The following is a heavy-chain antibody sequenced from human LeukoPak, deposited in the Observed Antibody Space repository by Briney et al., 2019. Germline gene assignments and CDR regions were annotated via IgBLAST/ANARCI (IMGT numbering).Heavy chain of an antibody. V-gene: IGHV1-2*02. CDR2: INPNSGGT. CDR3: ARDTDYYDSSGYSPSPFDSFDY. D-gene: IGHD3-22*01. CDR1: GYTFTGYY. J-gene: IGHJ4*02. Sequence: GASVKVSCKASGYTFTGYYIHWVRQAPGQGLEWMGWINPNSGGTNYAQKFQGRVTMTRDTSISTAYMELSRLRSDDTAVYYCARDTDYYDSSGYSPSPFDSFDYWGQGTLVTVSS.